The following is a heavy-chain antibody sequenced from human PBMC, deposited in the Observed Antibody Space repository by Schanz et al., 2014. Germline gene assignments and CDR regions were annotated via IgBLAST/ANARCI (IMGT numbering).Heavy chain of an antibody. Sequence: VQLVESGGGLVKPGGSLRLSCAASGFTFSGFWMTWVRQAPGKGLEWVANIKKDGSEKYYVDSVKGRFTISRDNAKNSLFLQMNSLRPEDTAVYYCARGRVLESWGQGTLVTVSS. J-gene: IGHJ5*02. D-gene: IGHD1-1*01. CDR1: GFTFSGFW. V-gene: IGHV3-7*01. CDR2: IKKDGSEK. CDR3: ARGRVLES.